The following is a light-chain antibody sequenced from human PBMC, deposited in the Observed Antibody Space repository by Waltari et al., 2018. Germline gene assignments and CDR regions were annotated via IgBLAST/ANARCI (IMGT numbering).Light chain of an antibody. Sequence: DIQMTQSPSSLSASVGDNVTITCRASPTIDKYLNWYQQKPGKAPRHLIHTTSSLQGGVPSRFSGSVSGSEFALTIASLQPEDSATYYCQQSFSMPPTFGGGTKVEI. J-gene: IGKJ4*01. V-gene: IGKV1-39*01. CDR2: TTS. CDR1: PTIDKY. CDR3: QQSFSMPPT.